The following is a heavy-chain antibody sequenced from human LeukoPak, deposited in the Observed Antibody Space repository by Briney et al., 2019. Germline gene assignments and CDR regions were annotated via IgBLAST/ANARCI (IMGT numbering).Heavy chain of an antibody. Sequence: GGSLRLSCAASGFTFSNFVIHWVRQAPDKELEWVAGISQDVNNKYYVDSVKGRFTISRDNSKNTLYLQMNTLRPGDTAVYYCAREFDAFDIWGQGTMVTVSS. CDR3: AREFDAFDI. CDR1: GFTFSNFV. V-gene: IGHV3-30*03. J-gene: IGHJ3*02. CDR2: ISQDVNNK.